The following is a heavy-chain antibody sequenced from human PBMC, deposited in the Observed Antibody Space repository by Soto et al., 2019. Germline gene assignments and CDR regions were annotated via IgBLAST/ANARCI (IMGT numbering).Heavy chain of an antibody. CDR1: GFTFSSYW. CDR3: HIQPDKYYDFWSGSVYYFDY. Sequence: EVQLVESGGGLVQPGGSLRLSCAASGFTFSSYWMHWVRQAPGKGLVWVSRINSDGSSTSYADSVKGRFTISRDNAKNTLYLQMNSLRAEDTAVYYCHIQPDKYYDFWSGSVYYFDYWGQGTLVTVSS. J-gene: IGHJ4*02. V-gene: IGHV3-74*01. D-gene: IGHD3-3*01. CDR2: INSDGSST.